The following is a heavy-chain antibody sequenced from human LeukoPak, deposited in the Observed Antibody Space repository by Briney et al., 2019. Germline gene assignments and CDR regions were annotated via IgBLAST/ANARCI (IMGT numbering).Heavy chain of an antibody. V-gene: IGHV4-38-2*02. CDR2: MYHSGST. Sequence: PSETLSLTCTVSGYSISRGYYWGWIRQTPGKGLEWIGSMYHSGSTYYNPSLKSRVTISVDTSKNQFSLKLSSVTAADTAVYYCARDWPSYCGGDCYRWGQGTLVTVSS. CDR1: GYSISRGYY. D-gene: IGHD2-21*01. CDR3: ARDWPSYCGGDCYR. J-gene: IGHJ4*02.